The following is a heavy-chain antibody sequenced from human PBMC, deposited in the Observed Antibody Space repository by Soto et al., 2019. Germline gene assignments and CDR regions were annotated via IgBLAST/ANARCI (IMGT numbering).Heavy chain of an antibody. V-gene: IGHV1-69*06. D-gene: IGHD3-22*01. J-gene: IGHJ2*01. CDR2: IIHIFGTA. Sequence: QVELVQSGAEVKKPGSSVKVSCQASEDTFRNYAISWVRQAPGQGLEWMGGIIHIFGTATYAQKFQGRVTITAATSANTVYLELSSLRSEDTAGYYCASTKYDSSAYYYWYLGLWGRGTLVTVSS. CDR1: EDTFRNYA. CDR3: ASTKYDSSAYYYWYLGL.